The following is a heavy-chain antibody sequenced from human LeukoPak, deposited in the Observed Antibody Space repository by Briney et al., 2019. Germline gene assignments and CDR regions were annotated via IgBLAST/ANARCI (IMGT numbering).Heavy chain of an antibody. CDR3: ARVAGRRDGYNLDY. Sequence: SETLSLTCAVYGGSFSGYYWSWIRQPPGKGLKWIGEINHSGSTNYNPSLKSRVTISVDTSKNQFSLKLSSVTAADTAVYYCARVAGRRDGYNLDYWGQGTLVTVSS. V-gene: IGHV4-34*01. D-gene: IGHD5-24*01. CDR2: INHSGST. J-gene: IGHJ4*02. CDR1: GGSFSGYY.